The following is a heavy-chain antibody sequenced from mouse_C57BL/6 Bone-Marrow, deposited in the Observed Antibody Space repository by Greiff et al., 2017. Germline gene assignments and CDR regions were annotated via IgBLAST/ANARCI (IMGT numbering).Heavy chain of an antibody. V-gene: IGHV1-53*01. Sequence: QVQLKQPGTELVKPGASVKLSCKASGYTFTSYWMHWVKQRPGQGLEWIGNINPSNGGTNYNEKFKSKATLTVDKSSSTAYMQLSSLTSEDSAVYYCARERFGNYYGSPFAYWCQGTLVTVSA. CDR3: ARERFGNYYGSPFAY. J-gene: IGHJ3*01. D-gene: IGHD1-1*01. CDR2: INPSNGGT. CDR1: GYTFTSYW.